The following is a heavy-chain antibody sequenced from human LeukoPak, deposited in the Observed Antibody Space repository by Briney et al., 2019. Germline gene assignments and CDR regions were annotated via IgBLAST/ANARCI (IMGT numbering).Heavy chain of an antibody. D-gene: IGHD3-22*01. J-gene: IGHJ4*02. CDR3: ARVSSRADYYDSSGYCPFDY. V-gene: IGHV3-11*01. Sequence: KPGGSLRLSCAASGFTFSDYYMSWIRQAPGKGLEWVSYISSSGSTIYYADSVKGRFTISRDNAKNSLYLQMNSLRAEDTAVYYCARVSSRADYYDSSGYCPFDYWGQGTLVTVSS. CDR2: ISSSGSTI. CDR1: GFTFSDYY.